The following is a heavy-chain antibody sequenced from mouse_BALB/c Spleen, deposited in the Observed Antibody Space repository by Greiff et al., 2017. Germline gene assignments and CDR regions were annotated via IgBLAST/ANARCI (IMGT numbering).Heavy chain of an antibody. D-gene: IGHD1-2*01. CDR3: TREGPYGYGLAWFAF. CDR1: GYTFTSYY. V-gene: IGHV1S81*02. Sequence: QVQLQQSGAELVKPGASVKLSCKASGYTFTSYYMYWVKQRPGQGLEWIGEINPSNGGTNFNEKFKSKATLTVDKSSSTAYMQLSSLTSEDSAVYYCTREGPYGYGLAWFAFWGQGTLVTVSA. J-gene: IGHJ3*01. CDR2: INPSNGGT.